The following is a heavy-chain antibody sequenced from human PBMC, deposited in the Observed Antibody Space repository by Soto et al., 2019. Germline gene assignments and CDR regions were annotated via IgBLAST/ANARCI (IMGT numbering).Heavy chain of an antibody. V-gene: IGHV1-8*01. D-gene: IGHD2-2*01. CDR3: ARDGDSSYGYYYYMDV. J-gene: IGHJ6*03. CDR2: MNPNSGNT. CDR1: GYTFTSYD. Sequence: ASVKVSCKASGYTFTSYDINWVRQATGQGLEWMGWMNPNSGNTSYAQKFQGRVTMTRNTSISTAYMELSSLRSEDTAVYYCARDGDSSYGYYYYMDVWGKGTTVTVSS.